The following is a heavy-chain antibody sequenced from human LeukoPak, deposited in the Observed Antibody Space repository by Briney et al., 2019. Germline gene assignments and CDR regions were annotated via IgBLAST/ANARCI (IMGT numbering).Heavy chain of an antibody. CDR1: GCSFTSYW. CDR2: IDPSDSYI. CDR3: ARQRFDYGYGMDV. V-gene: IGHV5-10-1*01. D-gene: IGHD3-16*01. Sequence: KRGESLKISCKGSGCSFTSYWISWVRQMPGKGLEWMGRIDPSDSYINYSPSFQGHVTISADKSISSAYLQWSSLKASGTAMYYCARQRFDYGYGMDVWGQGTTVTVSS. J-gene: IGHJ6*02.